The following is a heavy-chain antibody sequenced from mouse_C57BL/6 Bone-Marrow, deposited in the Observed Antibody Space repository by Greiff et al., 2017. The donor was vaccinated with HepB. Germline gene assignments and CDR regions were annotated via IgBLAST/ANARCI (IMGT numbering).Heavy chain of an antibody. D-gene: IGHD2-1*01. Sequence: QVQLQQSGPGLVQPSQSLSITCTVPGFSLTSYGVHWVRQSPGKGLEWLGVIWSGGSTDYNAAFISRLGISKDNAKCQVFFKMNSLQADDTAIYYCAIYYKAWFAYWGQGTLVTVSA. V-gene: IGHV2-2*01. CDR1: GFSLTSYG. CDR2: IWSGGST. J-gene: IGHJ3*01. CDR3: AIYYKAWFAY.